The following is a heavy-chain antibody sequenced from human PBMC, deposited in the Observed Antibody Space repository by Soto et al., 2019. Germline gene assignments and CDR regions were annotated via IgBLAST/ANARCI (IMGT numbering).Heavy chain of an antibody. CDR3: AWTLAFCGGNCYLPNFDT. CDR1: GGTFTNYD. V-gene: IGHV1-69*01. Sequence: QVQLVQSGTEVQKPGSSVKLSCKTSGGTFTNYDISWVRQAPGQGLEWMGGIIPLFGSPHYSPKFEGRDTITADEVSTTAQLELSSLRFDDTAVYFCAWTLAFCGGNCYLPNFDTWGQGTLVIVSS. J-gene: IGHJ4*02. CDR2: IIPLFGSP. D-gene: IGHD2-21*01.